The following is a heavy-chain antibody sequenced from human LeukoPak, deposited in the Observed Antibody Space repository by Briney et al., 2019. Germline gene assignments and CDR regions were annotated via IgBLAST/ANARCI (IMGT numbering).Heavy chain of an antibody. J-gene: IGHJ4*02. CDR1: GFTFSTYW. CDR2: ISGSGAST. D-gene: IGHD6-6*01. CDR3: AKDPPSQFDY. Sequence: GGSLRLSCAASGFTFSTYWMHWVRQAPGKGLEWVSAISGSGASTYYADSVKGRFTISRDNSRDTLYLQMNSLRAEDTAVYYCAKDPPSQFDYWGQGTLVTVSS. V-gene: IGHV3-23*01.